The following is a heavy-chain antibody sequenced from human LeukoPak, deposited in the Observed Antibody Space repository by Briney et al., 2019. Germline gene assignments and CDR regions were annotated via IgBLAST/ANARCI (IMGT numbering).Heavy chain of an antibody. Sequence: SETLSLTCTVSGGSISSSSYYWGWIRQPPGKGLEWIGSIYYSGSTYYNPSLKSRVTISVDTSKNQFSLKLSSVTAADTAVYYCARSWELQNFDYWGQGTLVTVSS. CDR2: IYYSGST. CDR1: GGSISSSSYY. CDR3: ARSWELQNFDY. V-gene: IGHV4-39*01. J-gene: IGHJ4*02. D-gene: IGHD1-26*01.